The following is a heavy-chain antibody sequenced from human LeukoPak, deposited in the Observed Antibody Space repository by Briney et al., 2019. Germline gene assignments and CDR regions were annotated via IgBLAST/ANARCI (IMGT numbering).Heavy chain of an antibody. CDR1: GGSFSGYY. V-gene: IGHV4-34*01. Sequence: SETLSLTCAVYGGSFSGYYWSWIRQPPGKGLEWIGEINHSGNTNYNPSLKSRVTISVDTSKNQFSLKLSSVTAADTAVYYCASGGGYSYARAFDIWGQGTMVTVSS. D-gene: IGHD5-18*01. J-gene: IGHJ3*02. CDR3: ASGGGYSYARAFDI. CDR2: INHSGNT.